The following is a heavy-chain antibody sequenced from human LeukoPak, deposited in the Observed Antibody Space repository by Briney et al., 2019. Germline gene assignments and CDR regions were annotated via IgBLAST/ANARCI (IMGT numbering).Heavy chain of an antibody. D-gene: IGHD6-6*01. CDR1: GYTFTGYY. V-gene: IGHV1-2*02. J-gene: IGHJ3*02. CDR2: INPNSGGT. Sequence: GASVKVSCKASGYTFTGYYMHWVRQAPGQGLERMGWINPNSGGTNYAQKFQGRVTMTRDTSISTAYMELSRLRSDDTAVYYCARARRRQLGPRDAFDIWGQGTMVTVSS. CDR3: ARARRRQLGPRDAFDI.